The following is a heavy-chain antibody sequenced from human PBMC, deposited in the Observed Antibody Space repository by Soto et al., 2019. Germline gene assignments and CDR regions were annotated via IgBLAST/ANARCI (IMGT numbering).Heavy chain of an antibody. D-gene: IGHD3-16*01. CDR2: IGTLHDA. CDR3: ARRASSGVGGGGWFDP. CDR1: GFTFSAFD. V-gene: IGHV3-13*01. Sequence: EVQLVESGGGLVEPGGSLRLSCAASGFTFSAFDMHWVRQATGKGLEWVAAIGTLHDAYYPDSVKGRFTISRENAKNSLYLQRNGRGGGDRGVYYCARRASSGVGGGGWFDPWGQGTLVTVSS. J-gene: IGHJ5*02.